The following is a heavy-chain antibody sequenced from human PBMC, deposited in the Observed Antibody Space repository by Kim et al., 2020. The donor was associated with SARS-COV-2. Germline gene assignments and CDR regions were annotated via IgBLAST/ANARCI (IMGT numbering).Heavy chain of an antibody. D-gene: IGHD5-18*01. J-gene: IGHJ5*02. Sequence: ASVKVSCKVSGYTLTELSMHWVRQAPGKGLEWMGGFDPEDGETIYAQKFQGRVTMTEDTSTDTAYMELSSLRSEDTAVYYCATDLPKSGYSYGYCLSWGQGTLVTVSS. CDR2: FDPEDGET. CDR1: GYTLTELS. V-gene: IGHV1-24*01. CDR3: ATDLPKSGYSYGYCLS.